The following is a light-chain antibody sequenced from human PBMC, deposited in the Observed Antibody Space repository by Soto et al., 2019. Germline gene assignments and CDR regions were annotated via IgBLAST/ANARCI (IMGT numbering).Light chain of an antibody. J-gene: IGKJ1*01. V-gene: IGKV3-11*01. CDR1: QSVGSY. Sequence: EIVLTQSPATLSLSPGERATLSCRASQSVGSYLAWFQQKPGRAPRLLIYDATNRATGIPARFNGSGSGTDFTLTISSLEPEDFAVYYCQQRRSWPRAFGQGTKVDIK. CDR2: DAT. CDR3: QQRRSWPRA.